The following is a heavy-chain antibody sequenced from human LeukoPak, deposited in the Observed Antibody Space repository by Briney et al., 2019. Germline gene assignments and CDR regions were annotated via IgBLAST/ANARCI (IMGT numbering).Heavy chain of an antibody. CDR1: GFTFSSYW. V-gene: IGHV3-74*01. D-gene: IGHD3-3*01. Sequence: GGSLRLSCAASGFTFSSYWMHWVRQAPGKGLVWVSRINSDGSSTIYADSVKGRFTISRDNAKNTLYLQMNSLRDEDTALYYCAIHGGGTIRIEAFDVWGQGTMVTISS. CDR3: AIHGGGTIRIEAFDV. CDR2: INSDGSST. J-gene: IGHJ3*01.